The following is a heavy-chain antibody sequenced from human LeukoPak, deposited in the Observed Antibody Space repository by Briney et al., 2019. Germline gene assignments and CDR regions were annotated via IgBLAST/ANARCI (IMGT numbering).Heavy chain of an antibody. CDR1: GFTFSSYW. CDR3: ARAVTYFYGSVTYDWFDP. J-gene: IGHJ5*02. V-gene: IGHV3-74*01. Sequence: GGSLRLSCAASGFTFSSYWMHWVRQTPGRGLVWVSRIKSDGSTIYADSVKGRFTISRDNARNTLYLQMNSLRVEDTAMYYCARAVTYFYGSVTYDWFDPWGQGTLVTVSS. D-gene: IGHD3-10*01. CDR2: IKSDGST.